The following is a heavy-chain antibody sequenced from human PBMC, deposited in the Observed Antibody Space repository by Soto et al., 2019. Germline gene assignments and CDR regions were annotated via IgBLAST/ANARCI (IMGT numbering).Heavy chain of an antibody. J-gene: IGHJ4*02. D-gene: IGHD2-2*01. Sequence: EVQLLESGGGLVQPGGSLRLSCAASGFTFSSYAMSWVRQAPGKGLEWVSAISGSGGSTYYADSVKGRFTISRDNSKNTRYLQMNSLRAEDTAVSYCAKDREEYQLPNYFDYWGQGTLVTVSS. CDR3: AKDREEYQLPNYFDY. CDR1: GFTFSSYA. CDR2: ISGSGGST. V-gene: IGHV3-23*01.